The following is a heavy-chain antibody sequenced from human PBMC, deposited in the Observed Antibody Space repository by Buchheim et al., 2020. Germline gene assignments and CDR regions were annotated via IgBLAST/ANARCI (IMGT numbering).Heavy chain of an antibody. CDR2: LKDDGREP. D-gene: IGHD2-15*01. CDR3: ARGLHDCSGVRCLYYFDY. V-gene: IGHV3-7*01. CDR1: KFTFSSYW. Sequence: EVQLLESGGGLVQPGGSLRLSCAASKFTFSSYWMSWVRQAPGKGLEWVATLKDDGREPYYVDSLKGRFTISRDNAKNSLFLQMNSLRVEDTAVYYCARGLHDCSGVRCLYYFDYWGQGTL. J-gene: IGHJ4*02.